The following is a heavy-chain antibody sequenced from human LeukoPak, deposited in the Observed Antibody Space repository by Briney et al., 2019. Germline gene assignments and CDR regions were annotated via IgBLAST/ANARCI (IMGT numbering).Heavy chain of an antibody. V-gene: IGHV1-2*02. CDR2: INPNSGGT. CDR3: ARHATDRSYYYYYYMDV. Sequence: ASVKVSCKASGYTFTGYYMHWVRQAPGQGLEWMGWINPNSGGTKNTQKFQGRVTVTRDTSISTAYMELSRLRSDDTAVYYCARHATDRSYYYYYYMDVWGKGTTVTISS. CDR1: GYTFTGYY. J-gene: IGHJ6*03. D-gene: IGHD4-17*01.